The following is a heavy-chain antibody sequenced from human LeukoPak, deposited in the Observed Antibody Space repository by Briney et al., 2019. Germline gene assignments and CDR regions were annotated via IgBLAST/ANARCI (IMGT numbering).Heavy chain of an antibody. V-gene: IGHV3-30-3*01. CDR3: ARDSGSYSLDI. CDR1: GFTFSSYA. CDR2: ISYDGSNK. J-gene: IGHJ3*02. D-gene: IGHD1-26*01. Sequence: GGSLRLSCAASGFTFSSYAMHWVRQAPGKGLEWVAVISYDGSNKYYADSVKGRFTISRDNSKNTLYLQMNSPRAEDTAVYYCARDSGSYSLDIWGQGTMVTVSS.